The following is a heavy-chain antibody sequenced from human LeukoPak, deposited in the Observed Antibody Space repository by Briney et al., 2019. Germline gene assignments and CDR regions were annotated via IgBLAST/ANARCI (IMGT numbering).Heavy chain of an antibody. CDR3: VRDHVAVAGSSSDF. Sequence: GGSLRLSCGASGFTFSSYAMHWVRQAPGKGLEWVSIISYHGNTKYYGDFVKGRFIISRDDSNNTLYLQMNSLRVDDTAVYYCVRDHVAVAGSSSDFWGQGTLVIVSS. D-gene: IGHD6-19*01. CDR2: ISYHGNTK. CDR1: GFTFSSYA. V-gene: IGHV3-30*11. J-gene: IGHJ4*02.